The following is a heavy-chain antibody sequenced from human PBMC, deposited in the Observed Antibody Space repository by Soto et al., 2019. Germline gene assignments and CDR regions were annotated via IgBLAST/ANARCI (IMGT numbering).Heavy chain of an antibody. CDR1: GFTFSSYA. CDR3: AKVVVRDRRPGDYFDY. D-gene: IGHD2-8*01. Sequence: GGSLRLSCAASGFTFSSYAMSWVRQAPGKGLEWVSAISGSGGSTYYADSVKGRFTISRDNSKNTLYLQMNSLRAEDTAVYYCAKVVVRDRRPGDYFDYWGQGTLVTVSS. V-gene: IGHV3-23*01. CDR2: ISGSGGST. J-gene: IGHJ4*02.